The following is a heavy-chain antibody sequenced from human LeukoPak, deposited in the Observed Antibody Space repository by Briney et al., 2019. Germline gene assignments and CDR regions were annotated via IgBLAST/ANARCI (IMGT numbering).Heavy chain of an antibody. CDR1: GGSISSGGYS. V-gene: IGHV4-30-2*01. CDR3: ASRAGIAVAYFDY. D-gene: IGHD6-19*01. CDR2: IYHSGST. J-gene: IGHJ4*02. Sequence: SETLSLTCAVSGGSISSGGYSWSWIRQPPGKGLEWIGYIYHSGSTYYNPSLKSRVTISVDRSKNQFSLKLSSVTAADTAVYYCASRAGIAVAYFDYWGQGTLVTVSS.